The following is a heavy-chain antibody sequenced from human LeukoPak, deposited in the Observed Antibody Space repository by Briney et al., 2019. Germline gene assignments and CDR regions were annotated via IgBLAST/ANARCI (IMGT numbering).Heavy chain of an antibody. CDR2: ISSSSYI. Sequence: GGSLRLSCAASGFTFSSYSMNWVRQAPGKGLEWVSSISSSSYIYYADSVKGRFTISRDNAKNSLYLQMNSLRAEDTAVYYCARGDEEYQLPFDYWGQGTLVTVSS. V-gene: IGHV3-21*01. CDR1: GFTFSSYS. CDR3: ARGDEEYQLPFDY. D-gene: IGHD2-2*01. J-gene: IGHJ4*02.